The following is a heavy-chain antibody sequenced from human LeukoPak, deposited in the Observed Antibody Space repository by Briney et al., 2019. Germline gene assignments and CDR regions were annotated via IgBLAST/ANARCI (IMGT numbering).Heavy chain of an antibody. D-gene: IGHD3-22*01. CDR1: GFTFSDYY. Sequence: GGSLRLSCAASGFTFSDYYMSWIRQAPGKGLEWVSYISSSGSTIYYADSVKGRFTISRDNAKNSLYLRMNSLRAEDTAVYYCARDRHYYDSSGGGVDYWGQGTLVTVSS. J-gene: IGHJ4*02. CDR3: ARDRHYYDSSGGGVDY. V-gene: IGHV3-11*04. CDR2: ISSSGSTI.